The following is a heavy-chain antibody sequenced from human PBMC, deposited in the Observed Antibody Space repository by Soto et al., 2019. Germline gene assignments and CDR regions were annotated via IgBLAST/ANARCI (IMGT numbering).Heavy chain of an antibody. V-gene: IGHV4-34*01. D-gene: IGHD3-3*01. CDR2: INHSGST. J-gene: IGHJ6*02. Sequence: PSETLSLTCAVYGGSFSGYYWSWIRQPPGKGLEWIGEINHSGSTNYNPSLKSRVTISVDTSKNQFSLKLSSVTAADTAVYYCARDAPIFKRITIFGVVPHYGMDVWGQGTTVTVS. CDR3: ARDAPIFKRITIFGVVPHYGMDV. CDR1: GGSFSGYY.